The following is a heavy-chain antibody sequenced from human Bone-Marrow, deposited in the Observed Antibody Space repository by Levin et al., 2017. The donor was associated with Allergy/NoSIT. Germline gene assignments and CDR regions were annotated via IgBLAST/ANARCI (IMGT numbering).Heavy chain of an antibody. CDR1: GFTFSSYA. D-gene: IGHD3-10*01. J-gene: IGHJ3*02. CDR3: ARDRGAFDI. Sequence: GGSLRLSCAASGFTFSSYAMHWVRQAPGKGLEWVAVISYDGSNKYYADSVKGRFTISRDNSKNTLYLQMNSLRAEDTAVYYCARDRGAFDIWGQGTMVTVSS. CDR2: ISYDGSNK. V-gene: IGHV3-30-3*01.